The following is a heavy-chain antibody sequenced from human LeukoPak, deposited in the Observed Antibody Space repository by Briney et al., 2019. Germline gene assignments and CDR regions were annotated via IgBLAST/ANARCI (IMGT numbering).Heavy chain of an antibody. CDR3: ARVLRDFWSGYYTDSLFDY. J-gene: IGHJ4*02. V-gene: IGHV4-59*01. CDR2: IYYSGST. D-gene: IGHD3-3*01. CDR1: GVSISSYY. Sequence: SETLSLTCTVSGVSISSYYWSWIRQPPGKGLEWIGYIYYSGSTNYTPSIKSRVTISVDTSKTQFSLKLSSVTAADTAVYYCARVLRDFWSGYYTDSLFDYWGQGTLVTVSS.